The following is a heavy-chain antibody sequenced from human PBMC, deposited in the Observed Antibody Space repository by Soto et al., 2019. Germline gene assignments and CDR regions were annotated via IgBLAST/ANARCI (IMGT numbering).Heavy chain of an antibody. CDR1: VLSISIMIYY. V-gene: IGHV4-39*01. J-gene: IGHJ6*01. Sequence: PLSVXCTVSVLSISIMIYYFVFILQPPGKGLEWIGSIYYSGSTYYNPSLKSRVTISVATSKNQFSLKLRSVTAADTAVYYCERNPLEASRHGIEVCGHGPTVTV. CDR2: IYYSGST. D-gene: IGHD1-26*01. CDR3: ERNPLEASRHGIEV.